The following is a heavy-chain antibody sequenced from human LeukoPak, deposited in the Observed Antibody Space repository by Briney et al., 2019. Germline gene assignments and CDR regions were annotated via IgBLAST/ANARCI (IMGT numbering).Heavy chain of an antibody. CDR1: GFTFSNYA. J-gene: IGHJ4*02. Sequence: GWSLRLSCAASGFTFSNYAMSWVRQAPGKGLEWVSVISAGGGSTYYADSVKGRFTISRDNSKSTLYLQMNSLRAEDTAVYYCAKLPPYDILTGYYSGYYFHYWGQGTLVTVSS. D-gene: IGHD3-9*01. CDR2: ISAGGGST. V-gene: IGHV3-23*01. CDR3: AKLPPYDILTGYYSGYYFHY.